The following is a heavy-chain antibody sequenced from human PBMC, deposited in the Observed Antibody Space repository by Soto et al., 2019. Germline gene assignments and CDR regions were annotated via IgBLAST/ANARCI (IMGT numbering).Heavy chain of an antibody. CDR1: GFTFKTFV. D-gene: IGHD2-21*02. Sequence: GGSLRLSCAASGFTFKTFVMNWVRQAPGKGLEWVSYISGTTDTINFADSVRGRSTISRDNAKNSMFLQMDSLRDADTAVYYCVRQRGVMTDFAYFDSWGQGTLVTVSS. CDR3: VRQRGVMTDFAYFDS. V-gene: IGHV3-48*02. J-gene: IGHJ4*02. CDR2: ISGTTDTI.